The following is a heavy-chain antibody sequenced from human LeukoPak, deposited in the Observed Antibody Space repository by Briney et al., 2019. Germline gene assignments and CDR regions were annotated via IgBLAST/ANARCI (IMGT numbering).Heavy chain of an antibody. Sequence: GGSLRLSCAASGFTFSSYEMNWVRQAPGKGLEWLSYISSTGNTIYCADSVKGRFTISRDNAKSSLYLQMNSLRAEDTAVYYCARGPNYYSSSSHFDYWGQGTLVTVSS. J-gene: IGHJ4*02. CDR2: ISSTGNTI. CDR1: GFTFSSYE. CDR3: ARGPNYYSSSSHFDY. V-gene: IGHV3-48*03. D-gene: IGHD6-6*01.